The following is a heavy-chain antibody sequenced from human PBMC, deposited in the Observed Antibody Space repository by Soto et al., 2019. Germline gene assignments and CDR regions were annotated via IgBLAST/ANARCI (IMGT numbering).Heavy chain of an antibody. Sequence: HPXGCLGLTCSASWFTVSSNYLTWVRQAPGKGLKWVSVLYPDGRAYYADSVEGRFTISTDNSKNSVYLQMNTLRAEDTAVYYCARGLGRKYPDNRGYLHLDDWGQGTLVTVPS. D-gene: IGHD3-22*01. CDR2: LYPDGRA. V-gene: IGHV3-53*01. CDR1: WFTVSSNY. J-gene: IGHJ4*02. CDR3: ARGLGRKYPDNRGYLHLDD.